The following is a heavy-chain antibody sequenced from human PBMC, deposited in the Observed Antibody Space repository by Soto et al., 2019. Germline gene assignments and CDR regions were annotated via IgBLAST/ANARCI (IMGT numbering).Heavy chain of an antibody. J-gene: IGHJ6*02. V-gene: IGHV4-4*02. CDR2: IYHSGST. D-gene: IGHD3-22*01. Sequence: SETLSLTCAVSGGSISSSNWWSCVRQPPGRGLDWIGEIYHSGSTNYNPSLKSRVTISVDKSKNQFSLKLSSVTAADTAVYYCARSPDSSGYYPRWYYYGMDVWGQGTTVTVSS. CDR3: ARSPDSSGYYPRWYYYGMDV. CDR1: GGSISSSNW.